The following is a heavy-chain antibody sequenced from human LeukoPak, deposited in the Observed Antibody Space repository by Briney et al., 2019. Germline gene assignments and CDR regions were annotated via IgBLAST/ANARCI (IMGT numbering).Heavy chain of an antibody. Sequence: GGSLRLSCAASGFTFSSYAMSWVRQAPGKGLEWVANIKQDGSEKYYVDSVKGRFTISRDNAKNSLYLQMNSLRAEDTAVYYCARSLPHMVRGVIILPYYYYYMDVWGKGTTVTVSS. V-gene: IGHV3-7*01. D-gene: IGHD3-10*01. J-gene: IGHJ6*03. CDR3: ARSLPHMVRGVIILPYYYYYMDV. CDR1: GFTFSSYA. CDR2: IKQDGSEK.